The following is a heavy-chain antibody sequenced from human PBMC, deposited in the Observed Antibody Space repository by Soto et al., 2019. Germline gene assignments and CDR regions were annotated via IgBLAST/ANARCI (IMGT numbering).Heavy chain of an antibody. Sequence: SETLSLTCAVSGGSISSGGYSWSWIRQPPGKGLEWIGYIYHSGSTYYNPSLKSRVTISVDRSKNQFSLKLSSVTAADTAVYYCARTDSGYSGQGPLVTVSS. J-gene: IGHJ4*02. CDR3: ARTDSGY. CDR2: IYHSGST. V-gene: IGHV4-30-2*01. CDR1: GGSISSGGYS.